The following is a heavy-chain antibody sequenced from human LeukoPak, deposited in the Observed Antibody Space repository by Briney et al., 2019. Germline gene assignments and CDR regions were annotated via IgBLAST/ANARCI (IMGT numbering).Heavy chain of an antibody. D-gene: IGHD3-10*01. CDR2: IYYSGST. CDR3: ARGSYSYDAFDI. Sequence: SETLSLTCAVSGGSISSGGYSWSWIRQPPGKGLEWIGYIYYSGSTYYNPSLKSRVTISVDTSENQFSLKLSSVTAADTAVYYCARGSYSYDAFDIWGQGTMVTVSS. CDR1: GGSISSGGYS. J-gene: IGHJ3*02. V-gene: IGHV4-30-4*07.